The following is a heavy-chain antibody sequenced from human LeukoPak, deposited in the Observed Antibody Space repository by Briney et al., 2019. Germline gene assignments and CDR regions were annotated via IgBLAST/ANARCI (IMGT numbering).Heavy chain of an antibody. V-gene: IGHV3-23*01. CDR3: AKAYPMITFGGVILYFDY. CDR2: ISDSGVST. D-gene: IGHD3-16*02. J-gene: IGHJ4*02. CDR1: VFTFSTYA. Sequence: GGSLRLSCADPVFTFSTYAMSWVREAPGKGLEWVSAISDSGVSTYYADSVRGRVTISRDKSTNTLYLQMKSLRDEETAVYSCAKAYPMITFGGVILYFDYWGQGPLATASS.